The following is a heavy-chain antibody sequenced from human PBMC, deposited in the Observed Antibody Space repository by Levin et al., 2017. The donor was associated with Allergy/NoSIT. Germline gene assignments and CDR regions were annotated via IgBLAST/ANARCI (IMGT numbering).Heavy chain of an antibody. D-gene: IGHD4-23*01. J-gene: IGHJ3*02. CDR2: ITPFNGNT. V-gene: IGHV1-45*02. CDR1: GYTFTYRY. CDR3: ARSGGQNAFDI. Sequence: KISCKASGYTFTYRYLHWVRQAPGQALEWMGWITPFNGNTNYAQKFQDRVTITRDRSMSTAYMELSSLRSEDTAMYYCARSGGQNAFDIWGQGTMVTVSS.